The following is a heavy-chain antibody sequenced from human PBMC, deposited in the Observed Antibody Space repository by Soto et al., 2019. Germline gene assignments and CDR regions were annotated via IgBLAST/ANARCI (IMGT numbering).Heavy chain of an antibody. CDR3: ARRGYDFWSGSPVDY. Sequence: ETLSLTCAVYGGSFSGYYWSWIRQPPGKGLEWIGEINHSGSTNYNPSLKSRVTISVDTSKNQFSLKLSSVTAADTAVYYCARRGYDFWSGSPVDYWGQGTLVTVSS. V-gene: IGHV4-34*01. CDR2: INHSGST. D-gene: IGHD3-3*01. CDR1: GGSFSGYY. J-gene: IGHJ4*02.